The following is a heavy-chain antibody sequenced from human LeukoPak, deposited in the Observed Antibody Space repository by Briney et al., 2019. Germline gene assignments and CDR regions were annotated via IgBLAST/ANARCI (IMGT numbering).Heavy chain of an antibody. Sequence: SETLSLTCTVSGGSISSYYWSWIRQPAGKGLEWIGRIYTSGSTNYNPSLKSRVTMSVDTSKNQFFLKLSSVTAADTAVYYCARDYYGSGSPDWFDPWGQGTLVTVSS. J-gene: IGHJ5*02. CDR1: GGSISSYY. V-gene: IGHV4-4*07. CDR3: ARDYYGSGSPDWFDP. D-gene: IGHD3-10*01. CDR2: IYTSGST.